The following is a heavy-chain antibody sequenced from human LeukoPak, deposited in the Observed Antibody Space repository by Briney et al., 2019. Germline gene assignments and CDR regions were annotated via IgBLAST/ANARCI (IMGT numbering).Heavy chain of an antibody. D-gene: IGHD6-19*01. CDR1: GFAFSVYA. J-gene: IGHJ5*01. CDR3: AKPISGGLAVTADWFHP. CDR2: INANSGTT. V-gene: IGHV3-23*01. Sequence: GGSLRLSCTASGFAFSVYAMSRLRQPPGKGLEWVSTINANSGTTSYAASVRGRFTISRDNSKNTLYLQLNTLRADDTATYYCAKPISGGLAVTADWFHPWGQGTLVVVSS.